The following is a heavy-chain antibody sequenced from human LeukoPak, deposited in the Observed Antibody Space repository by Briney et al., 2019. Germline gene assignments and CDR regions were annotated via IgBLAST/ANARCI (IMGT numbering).Heavy chain of an antibody. CDR1: GGSISSYY. V-gene: IGHV4-59*01. CDR2: IYYSGST. Sequence: ASETLSLTCTVSGGSISSYYWSWIRQPPGKGLEWIGYIYYSGSTNYNPSLKSRVTISVDTSKNQFSLKLSSVTAADTAVYYCARGSSYSSSWYYFDYWGQGTLVTVSS. D-gene: IGHD6-13*01. J-gene: IGHJ4*02. CDR3: ARGSSYSSSWYYFDY.